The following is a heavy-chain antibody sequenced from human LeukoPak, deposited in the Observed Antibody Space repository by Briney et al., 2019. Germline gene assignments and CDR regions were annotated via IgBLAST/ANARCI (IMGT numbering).Heavy chain of an antibody. CDR2: KNCNSGNT. J-gene: IGHJ3*02. CDR3: ARDSLRYFDWFSHDAFNI. Sequence: GASVKVSCKASGYTFTSYDINWVRQATGQGLEWMGWKNCNSGNTGYAQKFQGRVTMTRNTSKTTAYMELSSLRSEDTAVYYCARDSLRYFDWFSHDAFNIWGQGTMVTVSS. CDR1: GYTFTSYD. D-gene: IGHD3-9*01. V-gene: IGHV1-8*01.